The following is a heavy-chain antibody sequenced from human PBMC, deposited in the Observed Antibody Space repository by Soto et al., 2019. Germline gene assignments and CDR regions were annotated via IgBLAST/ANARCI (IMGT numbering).Heavy chain of an antibody. CDR2: IRGSGGRS. Sequence: EVQLLDSGGGLVQPGGSLRLSCAASGFTFSNYAMTWVRQGPGKGLEWVSGIRGSGGRSYYADSVKGRFTISRDNSKSTLYLKLNSLRAEDTAGYYCAKAYFVWSSEQPYYFDYWGQGTLVTVSS. D-gene: IGHD3-16*01. CDR3: AKAYFVWSSEQPYYFDY. J-gene: IGHJ4*02. CDR1: GFTFSNYA. V-gene: IGHV3-23*01.